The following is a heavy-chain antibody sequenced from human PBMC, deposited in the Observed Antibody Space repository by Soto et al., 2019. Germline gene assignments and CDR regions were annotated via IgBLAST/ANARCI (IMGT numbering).Heavy chain of an antibody. CDR2: IRTRSYGGTT. CDR1: GFTFGDYA. V-gene: IGHV3-49*03. D-gene: IGHD2-2*01. CDR3: ARGRYCSSTSCYGSR. Sequence: PGGSLRLSCAASGFTFGDYAMSWFRQAPGKGLEWVGFIRTRSYGGTTEYAASVKGRFTISRDDSKSIAYLQMNSLKTEDTAVYYCARGRYCSSTSCYGSRWGQGTMVTVSS. J-gene: IGHJ3*01.